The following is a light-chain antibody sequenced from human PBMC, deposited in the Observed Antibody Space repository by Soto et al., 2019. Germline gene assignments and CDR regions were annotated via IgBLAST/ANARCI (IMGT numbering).Light chain of an antibody. V-gene: IGLV2-14*01. CDR3: TSFTTTNIWV. CDR1: SSDVGAYNY. J-gene: IGLJ3*02. Sequence: QSVLTQPASVSGSPGQSITISCTGTSSDVGAYNYVSWYRQHPGKGPELIIYKVTDRPSGVSSRFSGSKSGNTASLTISGLRPEDEADYYCTSFTTTNIWVFGGGTKVTVL. CDR2: KVT.